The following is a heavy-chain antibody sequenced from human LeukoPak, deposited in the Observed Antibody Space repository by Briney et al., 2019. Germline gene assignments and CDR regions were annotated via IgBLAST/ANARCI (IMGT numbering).Heavy chain of an antibody. CDR2: IKEAGSEI. J-gene: IGHJ4*02. V-gene: IGHV3-7*01. CDR3: VTDQTGRHPYFFDY. Sequence: QSGGSLRLSCAASGFNFSTYWMTWVRQVPGKGLEWVANIKEAGSEIYYVDAVKGRFSISRDNAKTSLYLQMNSLSVADTAVYYCVTDQTGRHPYFFDYWGQGTLVTVSS. CDR1: GFNFSTYW. D-gene: IGHD3-10*01.